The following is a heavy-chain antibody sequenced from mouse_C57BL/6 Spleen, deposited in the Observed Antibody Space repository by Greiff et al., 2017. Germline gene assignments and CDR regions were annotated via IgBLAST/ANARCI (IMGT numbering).Heavy chain of an antibody. CDR1: GYTFTSYW. J-gene: IGHJ1*03. CDR3: AREGARGYYGSNSYV. CDR2: IYPSDSET. Sequence: QVQLQQSGAELVRPGSSVQLSCKASGYTFTSYWMDWVKQRPGQGLEWIGNIYPSDSETHYNQKFKDKATLTVDKSSSTAYMQLSSLTSEDSAVYYCAREGARGYYGSNSYVWGTGTTVTVSS. D-gene: IGHD1-1*01. V-gene: IGHV1-61*01.